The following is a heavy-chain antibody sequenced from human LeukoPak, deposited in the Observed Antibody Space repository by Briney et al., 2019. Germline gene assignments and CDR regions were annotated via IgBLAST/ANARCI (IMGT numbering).Heavy chain of an antibody. CDR2: ISAYNGNA. CDR3: ARGNDYGDY. J-gene: IGHJ4*02. V-gene: IGHV1-18*01. D-gene: IGHD3-10*01. CDR1: GYTFTIYG. Sequence: ASVTVSFTASGYTFTIYGISWVRQAPGQGLEWMGWISAYNGNANYAQKLQGRVTMTTDTSTSTAYMELRSLRSDDTAVYYCARGNDYGDYWGQGTLVTVSS.